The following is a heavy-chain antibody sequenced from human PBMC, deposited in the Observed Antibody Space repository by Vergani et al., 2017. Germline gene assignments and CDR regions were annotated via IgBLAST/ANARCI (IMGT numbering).Heavy chain of an antibody. V-gene: IGHV3-30*01. J-gene: IGHJ1*01. CDR1: GFTFSSYA. CDR2: ISYDGSNK. D-gene: IGHD1-14*01. Sequence: QVQLVESGGGVVQPGRSLRLSCAASGFTFSSYAMHWVRQAPGKGLEWVAVISYDGSNKYYADSVKGRFTISRDNSKNTLYLQMNSLRAEDTAVYYCARGPISGTTGPGNFQHWGQGTLVTVSS. CDR3: ARGPISGTTGPGNFQH.